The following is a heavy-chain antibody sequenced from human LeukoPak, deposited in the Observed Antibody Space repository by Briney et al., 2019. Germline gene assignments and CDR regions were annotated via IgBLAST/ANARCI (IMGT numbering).Heavy chain of an antibody. Sequence: GGSLRLSGAASGFTFSSYRMSWDAQAPGKGRKGLANTKQDGREKYYVHSVKGRFTISRDNAKNSLYLQMDGLRAEDTALYYCARGPDYGVFFDYWGQGALVTVSS. V-gene: IGHV3-7*01. J-gene: IGHJ4*02. CDR2: TKQDGREK. D-gene: IGHD4-17*01. CDR3: ARGPDYGVFFDY. CDR1: GFTFSSYR.